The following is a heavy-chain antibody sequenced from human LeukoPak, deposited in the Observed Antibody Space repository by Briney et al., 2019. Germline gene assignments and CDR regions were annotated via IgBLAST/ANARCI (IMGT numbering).Heavy chain of an antibody. Sequence: ASVKVSCKVSGYTLTELSMHWVRQAPGKGPEWMGGFDPEDGETIYAQKFQGRVTMTEDTSTDTAYMELSSLRSEDTAVYYCARLRYFDWLSSMDVWGQGTTVTVSS. J-gene: IGHJ6*02. V-gene: IGHV1-24*01. CDR2: FDPEDGET. CDR3: ARLRYFDWLSSMDV. D-gene: IGHD3-9*01. CDR1: GYTLTELS.